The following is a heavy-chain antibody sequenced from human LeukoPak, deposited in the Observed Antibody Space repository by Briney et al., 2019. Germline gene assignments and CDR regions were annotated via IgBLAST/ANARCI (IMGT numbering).Heavy chain of an antibody. CDR3: ARVNINNWHSCDY. D-gene: IGHD1-1*01. CDR2: IYHSGSP. Sequence: SETLSLTCAVSGGSISSNNWWGWVRQPLGKGLEWIGEIYHSGSPNYNPSLKSRVTISVDKSRNHFSLNLSSVTAADTAVYYCARVNINNWHSCDYWGQGTLVTVSS. CDR1: GGSISSNNW. J-gene: IGHJ4*02. V-gene: IGHV4-4*02.